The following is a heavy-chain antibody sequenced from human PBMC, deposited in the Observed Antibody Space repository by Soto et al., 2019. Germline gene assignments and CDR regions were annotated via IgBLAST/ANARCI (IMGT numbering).Heavy chain of an antibody. V-gene: IGHV3-13*01. CDR3: ARSPPLGYCSGGSCYSGDMDV. CDR1: GFTFSSYD. J-gene: IGHJ6*03. CDR2: IGTAGDT. Sequence: GGSLRLSCAASGFTFSSYDMHWVRQATGKGLEWVSAIGTAGDTYYPGSVKGRFTISRENAKNSLYLQMNSLRAGDTAVYYCARSPPLGYCSGGSCYSGDMDVWGKGTTVTVSS. D-gene: IGHD2-15*01.